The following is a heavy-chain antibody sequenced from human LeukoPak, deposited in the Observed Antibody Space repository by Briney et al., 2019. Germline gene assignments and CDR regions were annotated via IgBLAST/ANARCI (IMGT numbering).Heavy chain of an antibody. Sequence: GGSLRLSCAASGFTFSSYGMSWVRQAPGKGLEWVSAISGSGGSTYYADSVKGRFTISRDNSKNTLYLQMNSLRAEDTAVYYCARDRYSSSWYEDWFDPWGQGTLVTVSS. J-gene: IGHJ5*02. D-gene: IGHD6-13*01. CDR2: ISGSGGST. CDR3: ARDRYSSSWYEDWFDP. CDR1: GFTFSSYG. V-gene: IGHV3-23*01.